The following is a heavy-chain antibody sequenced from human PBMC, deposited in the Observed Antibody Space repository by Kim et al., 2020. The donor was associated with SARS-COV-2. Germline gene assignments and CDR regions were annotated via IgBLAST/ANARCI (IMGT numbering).Heavy chain of an antibody. Sequence: SETLSLTCTVSGGSISTYYWSWIRQPPGKGLEWIGYIYYSGSTNYNPSLKSRVTISVDTSKNQFSLKLSSVTAAETAVYYCAREGQSEYSPIDYWGQGTL. V-gene: IGHV4-59*13. D-gene: IGHD2-15*01. CDR1: GGSISTYY. CDR3: AREGQSEYSPIDY. J-gene: IGHJ4*02. CDR2: IYYSGST.